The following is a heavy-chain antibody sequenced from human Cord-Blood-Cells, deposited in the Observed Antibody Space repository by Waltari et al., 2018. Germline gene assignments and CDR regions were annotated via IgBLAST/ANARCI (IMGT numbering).Heavy chain of an antibody. CDR2: INPNSGGT. CDR3: ARASTSSYAFDI. D-gene: IGHD2-2*01. Sequence: QVQLLQTGAEVKKPGASVQVSCKATGYTFTGYYIHWVRQAPGQGLEWMGRINPNSGGTNYAQKFQGRVTMTRDTSISTAYMELSRLRSDDTVVYYCARASTSSYAFDIWGQGTMVTVSS. V-gene: IGHV1-2*05. J-gene: IGHJ3*02. CDR1: GYTFTGYY.